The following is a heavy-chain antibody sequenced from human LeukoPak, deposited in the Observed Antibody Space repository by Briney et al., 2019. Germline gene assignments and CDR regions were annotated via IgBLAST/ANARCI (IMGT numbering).Heavy chain of an antibody. CDR2: MYYTGST. CDR1: GGSISSDY. J-gene: IGHJ6*02. CDR3: ARVSVVYGMDV. V-gene: IGHV4-59*01. Sequence: SETLSLTCSVSGGSISSDYWSWIRQPPGKGLEWIGYMYYTGSTNYNPSLKSRVTIPLATSKTQFSLKLSSVTPADTAVYYCARVSVVYGMDVWGQGTTVTVSS.